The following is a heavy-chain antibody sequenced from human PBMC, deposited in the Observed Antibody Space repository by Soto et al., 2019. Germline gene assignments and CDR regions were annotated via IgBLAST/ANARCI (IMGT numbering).Heavy chain of an antibody. CDR2: IYTDGGGT. CDR3: ATLNSFGSDY. V-gene: IGHV3-74*01. D-gene: IGHD5-18*01. J-gene: IGHJ4*02. Sequence: PGGSLRLSCAASGFTFSNYWMHWVRQAPGKGLMWVSCIYTDGGGTTYADSVKGRFTVSRDNAKSTLYLQMNSLRAEDTAVYYCATLNSFGSDYWGRGTLVTVSS. CDR1: GFTFSNYW.